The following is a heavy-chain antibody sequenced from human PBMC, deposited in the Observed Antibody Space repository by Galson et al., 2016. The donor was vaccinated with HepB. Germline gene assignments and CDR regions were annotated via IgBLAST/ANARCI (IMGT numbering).Heavy chain of an antibody. V-gene: IGHV3-11*06. D-gene: IGHD1-26*01. CDR3: ARVGGSGSYEGSVY. J-gene: IGHJ4*01. CDR2: ISSSSVYT. Sequence: SLRLSCAASGFTFSDYYMTWIRQAPGKGLEWLSYISSSSVYTNYVDSVKGRFTISRDNAQNSLYLQMNSLRAEDTAIYYCARVGGSGSYEGSVYWGHGTQVTVSS. CDR1: GFTFSDYY.